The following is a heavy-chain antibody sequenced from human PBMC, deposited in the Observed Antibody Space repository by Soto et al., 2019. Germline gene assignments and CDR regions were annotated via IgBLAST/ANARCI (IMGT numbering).Heavy chain of an antibody. V-gene: IGHV3-30*18. Sequence: GGSLRLSCAASGFTFSSYGMHWVRQAPGKELEWVAVISYDGGNKYSADSVKGRFTISRDNFKNTLYLQMYSLRAEDTAVYYCAKDSGRGSADYYFDYWGQGTLVTVSS. CDR1: GFTFSSYG. D-gene: IGHD3-10*01. J-gene: IGHJ4*02. CDR2: ISYDGGNK. CDR3: AKDSGRGSADYYFDY.